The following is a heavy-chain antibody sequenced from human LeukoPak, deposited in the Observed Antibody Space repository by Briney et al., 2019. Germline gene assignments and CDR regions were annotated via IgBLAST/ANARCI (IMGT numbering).Heavy chain of an antibody. J-gene: IGHJ4*02. Sequence: ASVKVSCKASRYTFTGYYMHWVRQAPGQGLEWMGWINPNSGGTNYAQKFQGRVTMTRDTSISTAYMELSRLRSDDTAVYYCARESDYYGSGRNPHGYYFDYWGQGTLVTVSS. CDR1: RYTFTGYY. D-gene: IGHD3-10*01. V-gene: IGHV1-2*02. CDR3: ARESDYYGSGRNPHGYYFDY. CDR2: INPNSGGT.